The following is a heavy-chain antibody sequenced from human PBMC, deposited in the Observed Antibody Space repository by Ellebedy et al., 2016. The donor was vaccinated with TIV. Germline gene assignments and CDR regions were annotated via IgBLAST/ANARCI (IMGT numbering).Heavy chain of an antibody. D-gene: IGHD2-21*02. V-gene: IGHV1-46*01. Sequence: ASVKVSCKASGYTFTGYHIHWVRQAPGQGLEWMGIINPSGGSTTYAQKFQGGVSLTRDTSTGTVYMELTSLRSEDTAVYYCARSFGDPDYWGQGTLVTVSS. CDR1: GYTFTGYH. CDR3: ARSFGDPDY. J-gene: IGHJ4*02. CDR2: INPSGGST.